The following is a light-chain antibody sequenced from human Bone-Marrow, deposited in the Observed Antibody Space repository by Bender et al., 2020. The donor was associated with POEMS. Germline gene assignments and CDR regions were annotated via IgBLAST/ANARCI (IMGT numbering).Light chain of an antibody. CDR1: SSNIGNHG. V-gene: IGLV1-36*01. CDR2: YDD. CDR3: SAWHDSLRGWV. J-gene: IGLJ3*02. Sequence: QSVVTQPPSLSEAPRQRVTISCSGSSSNIGNHGVNWYQQLPGEAPKLLIYYDDLLTPGVSDRFSASKSVTSASLAISELQSEDEALYYCSAWHDSLRGWVFGGGTKLTVL.